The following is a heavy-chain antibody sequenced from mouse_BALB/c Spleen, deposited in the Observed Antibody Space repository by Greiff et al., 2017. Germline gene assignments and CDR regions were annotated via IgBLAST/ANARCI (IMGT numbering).Heavy chain of an antibody. J-gene: IGHJ1*01. Sequence: DLVKPGASVKLSCQASGYTFTSYWINWIKQRPGQGLEWIGRIAPGSGSTYYNEMFKGKATLTVDTSSSTAYIQLSSLSSEDSAVYFCASKTGGYDGRYFDVWGAGTTVTVSS. V-gene: IGHV1S41*01. D-gene: IGHD2-2*01. CDR3: ASKTGGYDGRYFDV. CDR1: GYTFTSYW. CDR2: IAPGSGST.